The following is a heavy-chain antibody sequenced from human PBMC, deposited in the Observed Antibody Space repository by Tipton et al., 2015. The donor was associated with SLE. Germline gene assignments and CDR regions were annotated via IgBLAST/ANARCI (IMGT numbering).Heavy chain of an antibody. J-gene: IGHJ4*02. V-gene: IGHV4-59*11. Sequence: TLSLTCTVSGGTIHSHHWTWVRQPPGKGLEGLGYVYYSGTTTYNPSLESRVTMSVDTSQSQFSLRLTAMTAADTAVYYCARDPTGVSGHFFDYWGQGMLVTVSS. CDR3: ARDPTGVSGHFFDY. D-gene: IGHD5/OR15-5a*01. CDR1: GGTIHSHH. CDR2: VYYSGTT.